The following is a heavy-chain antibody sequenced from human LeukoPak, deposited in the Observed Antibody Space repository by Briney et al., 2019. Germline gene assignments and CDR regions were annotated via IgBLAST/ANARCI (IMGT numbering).Heavy chain of an antibody. D-gene: IGHD3-10*01. Sequence: GGSLRLSCAASGFTFSSYTMSWVRQAPGKGLEWVSTFTGSGDYTFYADSVKGRFTISRDNSMNTLYLQMNSLRAEDTAIYYCAKRGLPGSRNYYFVYWGQGTLVTVSS. J-gene: IGHJ4*02. V-gene: IGHV3-23*01. CDR3: AKRGLPGSRNYYFVY. CDR2: FTGSGDYT. CDR1: GFTFSSYT.